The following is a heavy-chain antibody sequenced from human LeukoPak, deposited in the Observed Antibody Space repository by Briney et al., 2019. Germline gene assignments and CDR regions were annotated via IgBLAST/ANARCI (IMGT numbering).Heavy chain of an antibody. J-gene: IGHJ4*02. CDR1: GGSLSGYY. Sequence: PSETLSLTCAVYGGSLSGYYWSWIRQPPGKGLEWIGEINHSGSTNYNPSLKSRVTISVDTSKNQFSLKLSSVTAADTAVYYCARGHRVYCSGGSCYEFDYWGQGTLVTVSS. CDR2: INHSGST. CDR3: ARGHRVYCSGGSCYEFDY. D-gene: IGHD2-15*01. V-gene: IGHV4-34*01.